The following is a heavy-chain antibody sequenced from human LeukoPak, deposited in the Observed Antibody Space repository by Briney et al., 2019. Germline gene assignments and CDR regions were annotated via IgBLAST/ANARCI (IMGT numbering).Heavy chain of an antibody. J-gene: IGHJ4*02. CDR1: GYTFTSYG. D-gene: IGHD2-2*01. CDR3: ARLDCSSTSCYVRNPDY. V-gene: IGHV1-18*04. CDR2: ISAYNGNT. Sequence: ASVKVSCEASGYTFTSYGISWVRQAPGQGLEWMGWISAYNGNTNYAQKLQGRVTMTTDTSTSTAYMELRSLRSDDTAVYYCARLDCSSTSCYVRNPDYWGQGTLVTVSS.